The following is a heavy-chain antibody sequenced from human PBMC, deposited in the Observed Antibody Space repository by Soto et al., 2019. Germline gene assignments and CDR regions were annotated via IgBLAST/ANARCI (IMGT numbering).Heavy chain of an antibody. V-gene: IGHV3-9*01. Sequence: EVQLMESGGGLVQPGRSLRLSCAASGFTFDEYAMHWVRQVPGKGLEWVSSISWNGDNIGYADSVKGRFSISRDNARDSLYLQMNRLRAEDTAFYLCGKGWQRGGNFGAVGDYLGQGTLVTVSS. CDR2: ISWNGDNI. CDR3: GKGWQRGGNFGAVGDY. D-gene: IGHD3-16*01. J-gene: IGHJ4*02. CDR1: GFTFDEYA.